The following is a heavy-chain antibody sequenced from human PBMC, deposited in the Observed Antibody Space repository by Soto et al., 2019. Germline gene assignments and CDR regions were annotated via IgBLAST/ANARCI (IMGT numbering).Heavy chain of an antibody. CDR1: GFTFSSYA. Sequence: GGSLRLSCAASGFTFSSYAMHWVRQAPGKGLEWVAVISYDGSNKYYADSVKGRFTISRDNSKNTLYLQMNSLRAEDTAVYYCARVPRIAAAGTGGPVGYWGQGTLVTVSS. CDR2: ISYDGSNK. V-gene: IGHV3-30-3*01. CDR3: ARVPRIAAAGTGGPVGY. J-gene: IGHJ4*02. D-gene: IGHD6-13*01.